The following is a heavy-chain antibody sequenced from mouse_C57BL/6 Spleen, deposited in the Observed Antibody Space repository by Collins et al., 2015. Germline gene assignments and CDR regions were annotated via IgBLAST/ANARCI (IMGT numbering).Heavy chain of an antibody. CDR2: INPYTDGT. CDR1: GYTFTSYV. V-gene: IGHV1-14*01. J-gene: IGHJ3*01. Sequence: QLQQSGPELVKPGASVKMSCKASGYTFTSYVIHWVKQKPGQGLEWIGYINPYTDGTKYNEKFKGKATLTSDKSSSTAYMELSSLTSEDSAVYYCARERDYDYDWFAYWGQGTLVTVSA. D-gene: IGHD2-4*01. CDR3: ARERDYDYDWFAY.